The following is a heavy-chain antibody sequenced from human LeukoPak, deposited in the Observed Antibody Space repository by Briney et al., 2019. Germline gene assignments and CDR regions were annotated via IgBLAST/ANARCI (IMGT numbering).Heavy chain of an antibody. CDR3: ARHWRSHSSSWFDY. V-gene: IGHV5-51*01. D-gene: IGHD6-13*01. J-gene: IGHJ4*02. Sequence: GESLKISCKGSGYSFTSYWIGWVRQMPGKGLEWMGIIYPGDSDTRYSPSFQGLVTISADKPISTAYLQWSSLKASDTAMYYCARHWRSHSSSWFDYWGQGTLVTVSS. CDR1: GYSFTSYW. CDR2: IYPGDSDT.